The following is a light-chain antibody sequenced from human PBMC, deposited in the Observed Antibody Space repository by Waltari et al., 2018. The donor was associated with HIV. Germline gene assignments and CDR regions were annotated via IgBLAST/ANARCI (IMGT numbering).Light chain of an antibody. J-gene: IGLJ3*02. CDR3: QVWDSSSDHRGV. V-gene: IGLV3-21*04. Sequence: SYVVSQPPSVSVAPGQTARMTCEGNNVGSKGVHWYQKKPDQATILVIYYDRDRPSGIPERFSGSNFGNTATLTITSVEAGDEADYYCQVWDSSSDHRGVFGGGTKLTVL. CDR1: NVGSKG. CDR2: YDR.